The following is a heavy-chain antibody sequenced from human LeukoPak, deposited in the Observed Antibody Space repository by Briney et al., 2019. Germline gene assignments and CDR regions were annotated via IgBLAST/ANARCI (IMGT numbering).Heavy chain of an antibody. CDR2: IYYSGST. Sequence: NPSETLSLTCTVSGGSISSHYWSWIRQPPGKGLEWIGYIYYSGSTNYNPSLKSRVTISVDTSKNQFSPKLSSVTAADTAVYYCARVRYDFWSGYLVDYWGQGTLVTVSS. CDR3: ARVRYDFWSGYLVDY. D-gene: IGHD3-3*01. CDR1: GGSISSHY. J-gene: IGHJ4*02. V-gene: IGHV4-59*11.